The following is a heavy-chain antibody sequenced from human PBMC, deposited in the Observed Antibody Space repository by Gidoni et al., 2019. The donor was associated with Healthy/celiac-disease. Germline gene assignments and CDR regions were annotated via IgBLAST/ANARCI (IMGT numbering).Heavy chain of an antibody. D-gene: IGHD3-22*01. Sequence: EVQLLESGGGLVQPGGSLRLSCAASGLPFSSYAMSWVRQAPGKGLSWVSAISVSGGSTYYADSVKGRFTISRDNSKNTLFLQMNSLRAEDTAVYYCAKDPLTMIVVVKYDAFDIWGQGTMVTVSS. CDR1: GLPFSSYA. CDR2: ISVSGGST. CDR3: AKDPLTMIVVVKYDAFDI. J-gene: IGHJ3*02. V-gene: IGHV3-23*01.